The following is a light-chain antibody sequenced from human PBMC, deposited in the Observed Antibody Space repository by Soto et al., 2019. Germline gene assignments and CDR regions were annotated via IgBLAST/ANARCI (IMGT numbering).Light chain of an antibody. J-gene: IGKJ5*01. CDR2: GAS. Sequence: EIVLTQSPGTLSLSPGERATLSCRASQSVSSSYLAWYQQKPGQAPRLLIYGASSRATGIPDRFSGSGSRTDSTLTISRLEPEDFAVYYCQQYGSSFTFGQGTRLEIK. CDR3: QQYGSSFT. CDR1: QSVSSSY. V-gene: IGKV3-20*01.